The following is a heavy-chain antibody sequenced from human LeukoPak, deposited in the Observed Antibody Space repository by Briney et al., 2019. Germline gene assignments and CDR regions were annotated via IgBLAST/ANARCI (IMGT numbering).Heavy chain of an antibody. Sequence: PGGSLRLSCAASGFTFRTYSMNWVRQAPGKGLEWVSSISSTSTYIYYADSMKGRFIISRDNARNSLYLEMNSLRAEDTAFYYCARGGITIFGGIIYQDYWGQGILVTVSS. CDR1: GFTFRTYS. D-gene: IGHD3-3*01. V-gene: IGHV3-21*04. CDR2: ISSTSTYI. J-gene: IGHJ4*02. CDR3: ARGGITIFGGIIYQDY.